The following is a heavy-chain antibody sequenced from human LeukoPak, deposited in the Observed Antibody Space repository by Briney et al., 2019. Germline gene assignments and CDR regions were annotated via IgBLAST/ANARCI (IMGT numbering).Heavy chain of an antibody. D-gene: IGHD2-2*01. CDR1: GGSFSGYY. CDR2: INHSGST. V-gene: IGHV4-34*01. Sequence: PSETLSLTCAVYGGSFSGYYWSWIRQPPGKGLEWTGEINHSGSTNYNPSLKSRVTISVDTSKNQFSLKLSSVTAADTAVYYCARNRLVPAAMFHYYGMDVWGKGTTVTVSS. CDR3: ARNRLVPAAMFHYYGMDV. J-gene: IGHJ6*04.